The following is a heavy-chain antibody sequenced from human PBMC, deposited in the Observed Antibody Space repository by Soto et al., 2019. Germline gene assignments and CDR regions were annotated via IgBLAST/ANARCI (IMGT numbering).Heavy chain of an antibody. CDR3: ARLESTYFDSSGYYWFDP. V-gene: IGHV1-69*01. Sequence: QVQLVQSGAEVKKPGSSVKVSCKASGGSFNSFAVSWVRQAPGQGLEWMGGIIPFFNTTSYAQRFQGRVTIPADESTSTAYMELRRLRSQDTAVYYCARLESTYFDSSGYYWFDPWGQGTLVTVSS. D-gene: IGHD3-22*01. CDR1: GGSFNSFA. J-gene: IGHJ5*02. CDR2: IIPFFNTT.